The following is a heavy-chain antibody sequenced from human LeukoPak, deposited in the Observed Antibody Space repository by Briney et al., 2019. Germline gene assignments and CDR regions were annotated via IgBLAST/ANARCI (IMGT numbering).Heavy chain of an antibody. CDR2: IYPGDSDT. CDR3: ARHLGGRYFDWLPYFDY. Sequence: GESLKISCKGSGYSFTSYWIGWVRQMPGKGLEWMGIIYPGDSDTRYSPSFQGQVTISADKSIGTAYLQWSSLKASDTAMYYCARHLGGRYFDWLPYFDYWGQGTLVTVSS. J-gene: IGHJ4*02. D-gene: IGHD3-9*01. V-gene: IGHV5-51*01. CDR1: GYSFTSYW.